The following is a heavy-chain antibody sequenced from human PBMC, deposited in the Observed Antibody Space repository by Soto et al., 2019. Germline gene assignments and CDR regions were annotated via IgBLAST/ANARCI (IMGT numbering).Heavy chain of an antibody. CDR2: ISGSGGST. CDR3: AKDLWEPPLHDDDDY. D-gene: IGHD1-26*01. V-gene: IGHV3-23*01. Sequence: EVQLLESGGGLVQPGGSLRLSCAASGFTFSSYAMSWVRQAPGKGLEWVSAISGSGGSTYYADSVKGRFTISRDNSKNTLYLQRNSLSAEDTTVYYCAKDLWEPPLHDDDDYCGQGTLVTVSS. J-gene: IGHJ4*02. CDR1: GFTFSSYA.